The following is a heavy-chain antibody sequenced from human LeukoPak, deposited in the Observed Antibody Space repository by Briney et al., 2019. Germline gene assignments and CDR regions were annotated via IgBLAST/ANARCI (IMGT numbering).Heavy chain of an antibody. D-gene: IGHD2-21*01. CDR1: GFTFSSYA. CDR2: ISYDGSNK. CDR3: ARDVVRYYFDY. V-gene: IGHV3-30-3*01. J-gene: IGHJ4*02. Sequence: PGGSLRLSCAPSGFTFSSYAMHWVRQAPGKGLEWVAVISYDGSNKYYADSVKGRFTISRDNSKNTLYLQMNSLRAEDTAVYYCARDVVRYYFDYWGQGTLVTVSS.